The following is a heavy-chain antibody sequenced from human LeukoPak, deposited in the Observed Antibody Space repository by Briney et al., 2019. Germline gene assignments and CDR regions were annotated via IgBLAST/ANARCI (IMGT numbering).Heavy chain of an antibody. D-gene: IGHD4-11*01. V-gene: IGHV3-33*08. J-gene: IGHJ6*02. CDR1: GFTFSSYE. CDR3: ARPYYSNYYYYGMDV. CDR2: IWYDGSNK. Sequence: PGGSLRLSCAASGFTFSSYEMHWVRQAPGKGLEWVGIIWYDGSNKYYADSVKGRFTISRDNSKNTLYLQMNSLRVEDTAVYYCARPYYSNYYYYGMDVWGQGTTVTVSS.